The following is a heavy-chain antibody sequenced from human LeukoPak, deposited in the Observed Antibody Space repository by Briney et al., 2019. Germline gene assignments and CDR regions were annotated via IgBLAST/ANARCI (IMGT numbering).Heavy chain of an antibody. Sequence: GGSLRLSCAASGFTFDDSAMHWVRQAPGKGLEWVAGISWNSGSIGFADSVKGRFTISRDNAKNSLYLQMNSLRPEDTALYYCAKVRGYNYGYFDYWGQGTLVTVSS. D-gene: IGHD5-18*01. CDR2: ISWNSGSI. CDR1: GFTFDDSA. J-gene: IGHJ4*02. CDR3: AKVRGYNYGYFDY. V-gene: IGHV3-9*01.